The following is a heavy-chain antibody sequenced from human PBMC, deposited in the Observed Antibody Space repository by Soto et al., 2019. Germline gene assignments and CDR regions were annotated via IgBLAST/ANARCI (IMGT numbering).Heavy chain of an antibody. CDR3: ARDGSPSQRGGSCRY. V-gene: IGHV1-3*01. D-gene: IGHD2-15*01. Sequence: ASVKVSCKASGYTFTSYAMHWVRQAPGQRLEWMGWINAGNGNTKYSQKFQGRVTITRDTSASTAYMELSSLRSEDTAVYYCARDGSPSQRGGSCRYWGQGTLVTVSS. J-gene: IGHJ4*02. CDR2: INAGNGNT. CDR1: GYTFTSYA.